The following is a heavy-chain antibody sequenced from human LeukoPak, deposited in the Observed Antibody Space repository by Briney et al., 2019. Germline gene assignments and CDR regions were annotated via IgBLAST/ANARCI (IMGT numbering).Heavy chain of an antibody. V-gene: IGHV4-39*01. CDR1: GGSISSSGYY. Sequence: SETLSLTCTVSGGSISSSGYYWGWIRQPPGKGLEWIGSIYYSGSTYHNPSLKSRVTISVDTSKNQFSLKLSSVTAADTAVYYCARHFGVVVVITTAFDIWGQGTMVTVSS. D-gene: IGHD3-22*01. CDR3: ARHFGVVVVITTAFDI. J-gene: IGHJ3*02. CDR2: IYYSGST.